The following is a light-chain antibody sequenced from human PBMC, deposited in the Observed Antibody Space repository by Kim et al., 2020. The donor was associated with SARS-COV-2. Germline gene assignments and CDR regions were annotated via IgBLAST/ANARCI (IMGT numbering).Light chain of an antibody. CDR1: QSVSSN. V-gene: IGKV3-15*01. Sequence: PGERATPSCRASQSVSSNVAWYQQKPGQAPRLLIYGASTRATGIPARFSGSGSGTEFTLTISSLQSEDFAVYYCQQYNNWPPLFTFGPGTKVDIK. CDR2: GAS. J-gene: IGKJ3*01. CDR3: QQYNNWPPLFT.